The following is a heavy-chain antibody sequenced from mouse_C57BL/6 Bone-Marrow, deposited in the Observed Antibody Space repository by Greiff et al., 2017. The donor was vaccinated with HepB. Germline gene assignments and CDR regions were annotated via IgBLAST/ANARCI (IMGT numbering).Heavy chain of an antibody. Sequence: DVQLQESGAELVRPGASVKLSCTASGFNIKDDYMHWVKQRPEQGLEWIGWIDPENGDTEYASKFQGKATITADTSSNTAYLQLSSLTSEDTAVYYCTTWSLYGNYGAWFAYGGQGTLVTVSA. CDR3: TTWSLYGNYGAWFAY. J-gene: IGHJ3*01. CDR1: GFNIKDDY. D-gene: IGHD2-1*01. V-gene: IGHV14-4*01. CDR2: IDPENGDT.